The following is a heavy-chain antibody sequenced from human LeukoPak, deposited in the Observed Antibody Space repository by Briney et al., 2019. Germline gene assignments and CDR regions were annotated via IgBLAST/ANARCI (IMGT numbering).Heavy chain of an antibody. CDR3: AKSMTLQWRGFFDL. CDR1: GFTFSTYA. V-gene: IGHV3-23*01. J-gene: IGHJ2*01. D-gene: IGHD6-19*01. Sequence: PGGSLRLSCAASGFTFSTYAMSWVRQAPGKGLEWVSTISDSGANTYYADSVRGRFTISRDNSKNTLYLQKNSLRADDTAIYYCAKSMTLQWRGFFDLWGRGTHVTDSS. CDR2: ISDSGANT.